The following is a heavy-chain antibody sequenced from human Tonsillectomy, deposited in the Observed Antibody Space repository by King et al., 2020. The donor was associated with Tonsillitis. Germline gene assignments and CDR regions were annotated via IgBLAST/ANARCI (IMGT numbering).Heavy chain of an antibody. D-gene: IGHD2-15*01. CDR1: GGSISSGGYS. V-gene: IGHV4-30-4*07. J-gene: IGHJ6*02. CDR2: IYYSGST. CDR3: ASTYCSGGSCPMDV. Sequence: QLQESGPGLVKPSQTLSLTCAVSGGSISSGGYSWSWIRQPPGKGLEWIGYIYYSGSTYYNPSLKSRVTISVDTSKNQFSLKLSSVTAADTAVYYCASTYCSGGSCPMDVWGQGTTVTDSS.